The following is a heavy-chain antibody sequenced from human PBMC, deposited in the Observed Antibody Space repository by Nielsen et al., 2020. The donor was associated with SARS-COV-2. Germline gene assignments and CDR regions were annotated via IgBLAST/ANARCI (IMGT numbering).Heavy chain of an antibody. V-gene: IGHV1-46*01. D-gene: IGHD1-26*01. CDR2: INPSDGST. CDR1: GYTFTNSY. Sequence: ASVKVSCKASGYTFTNSYLHWVRQAPGQGLEWMGIINPSDGSTRYAQKFQGRVTMTRDTSTSPVYMEVSSLRSEDTALFYCARGTDTRVVGSTFGYFDFWGQGTLVTVFS. CDR3: ARGTDTRVVGSTFGYFDF. J-gene: IGHJ4*02.